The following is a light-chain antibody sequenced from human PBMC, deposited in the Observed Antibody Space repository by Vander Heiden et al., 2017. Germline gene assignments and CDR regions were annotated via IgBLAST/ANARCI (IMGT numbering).Light chain of an antibody. Sequence: DIVMTQSPHSLAVSLGEWATISCKSSQSTLDSSNSKNSLAWYQQRPGQPPKLLIHWASTRESGVSDRFSGSGSGTDFTLTITTLQAEDVAVYYCQQYDSYPRTFGQGTKVEI. CDR1: QSTLDSSNSKNS. CDR3: QQYDSYPRT. CDR2: WAS. V-gene: IGKV4-1*01. J-gene: IGKJ1*01.